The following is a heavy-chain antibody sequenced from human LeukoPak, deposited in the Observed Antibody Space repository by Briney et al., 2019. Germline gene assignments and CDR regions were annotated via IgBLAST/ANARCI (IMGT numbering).Heavy chain of an antibody. J-gene: IGHJ3*02. CDR3: AKDLSYYYDSSGSPGAFDI. Sequence: TGGSLRLSCAASGFTFSSYAMSWVRQAPGKGLEWVSAISGSGGSTYYADSVKGRFTISRDNSKNTLYLQMNSLRAEDTAVYYCAKDLSYYYDSSGSPGAFDIWGQGTMVTVSS. D-gene: IGHD3-22*01. V-gene: IGHV3-23*01. CDR1: GFTFSSYA. CDR2: ISGSGGST.